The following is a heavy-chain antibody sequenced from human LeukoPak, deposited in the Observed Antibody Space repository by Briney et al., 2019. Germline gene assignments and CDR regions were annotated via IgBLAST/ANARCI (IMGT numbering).Heavy chain of an antibody. J-gene: IGHJ4*02. Sequence: GGSLQICCKGSGYQFTSYWIGWGRQVPGKGREWMGIIYPGDSDTRYSPSFEGQGTISAHKSISTAYLQWSSLKASDTAMYYCARHRGSEWEIRYFDYWGQGTLVTASS. V-gene: IGHV5-51*01. CDR3: ARHRGSEWEIRYFDY. CDR2: IYPGDSDT. CDR1: GYQFTSYW. D-gene: IGHD1-26*01.